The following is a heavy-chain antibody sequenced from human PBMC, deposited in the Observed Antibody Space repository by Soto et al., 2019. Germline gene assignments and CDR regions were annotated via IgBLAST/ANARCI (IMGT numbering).Heavy chain of an antibody. D-gene: IGHD2-15*01. CDR3: ARGVVVVESAFDI. CDR2: INHSGST. Sequence: PSETLSLTCAVYGGSFRGYYWSGIRQPPGKGLEWSGEINHSGSTNYNPSLNSRVTISVDTSKNQFSLKLSAVSAADTAAYYCARGVVVVESAFDIWGQGTMVTVSS. J-gene: IGHJ3*02. V-gene: IGHV4-34*01. CDR1: GGSFRGYY.